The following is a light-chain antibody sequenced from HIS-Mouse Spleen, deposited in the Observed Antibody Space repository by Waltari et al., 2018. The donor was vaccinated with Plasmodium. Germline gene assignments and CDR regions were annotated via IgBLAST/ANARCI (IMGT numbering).Light chain of an antibody. J-gene: IGKJ3*01. Sequence: EIVMTQSPATLSVSPGERATLSCRASQSVSSNLAWYQQKPGQAPRLLIYGASTSATGIPARFSGSGSGTEFTLTISSLQSEDFAVYYCQQYKNWSFTFGPGTKVDIK. CDR2: GAS. V-gene: IGKV3-15*01. CDR3: QQYKNWSFT. CDR1: QSVSSN.